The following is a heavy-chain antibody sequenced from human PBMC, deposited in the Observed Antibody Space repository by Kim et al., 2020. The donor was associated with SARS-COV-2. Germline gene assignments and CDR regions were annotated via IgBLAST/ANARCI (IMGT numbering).Heavy chain of an antibody. J-gene: IGHJ4*02. D-gene: IGHD5-18*01. CDR3: ARMGGRYSYGPYYFDY. Sequence: KFQGRVTITADESTSTSYMELSSLRSEDTAVYYCARMGGRYSYGPYYFDYWGQGTLVTVSS. V-gene: IGHV1-69*01.